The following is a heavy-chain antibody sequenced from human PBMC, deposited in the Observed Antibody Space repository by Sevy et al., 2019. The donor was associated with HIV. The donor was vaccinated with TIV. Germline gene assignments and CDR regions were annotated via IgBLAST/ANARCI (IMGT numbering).Heavy chain of an antibody. CDR3: ARGPGIQLWPGDAFDI. D-gene: IGHD5-18*01. CDR2: ISYDGSNK. J-gene: IGHJ3*02. Sequence: GGSQRLSCAASGFTFSSYAMHWVRQAPGKGLEWVAVISYDGSNKYYADSVKGRFTISRDNSKNTLYLQMNSLRAEDTAVYYCARGPGIQLWPGDAFDIWGQGTMVTVSS. CDR1: GFTFSSYA. V-gene: IGHV3-30-3*01.